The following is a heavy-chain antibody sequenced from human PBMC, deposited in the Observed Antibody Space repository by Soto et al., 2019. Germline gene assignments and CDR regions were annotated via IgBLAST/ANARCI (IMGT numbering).Heavy chain of an antibody. CDR3: ARDHGIAAAGRVSAFDI. D-gene: IGHD6-13*01. J-gene: IGHJ3*02. Sequence: ASVKVSCKASGYTFTSYAMHWVRQAPGQRLEWMGCINAGNGNTKYSQKLQGRVTITMDTSASTADMELSSLRYEDTAVYYCARDHGIAAAGRVSAFDIWGQGTMVTVSS. CDR2: INAGNGNT. CDR1: GYTFTSYA. V-gene: IGHV1-3*01.